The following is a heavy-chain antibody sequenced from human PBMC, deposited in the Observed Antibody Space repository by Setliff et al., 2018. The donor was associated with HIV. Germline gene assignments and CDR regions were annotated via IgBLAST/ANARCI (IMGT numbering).Heavy chain of an antibody. J-gene: IGHJ6*03. CDR1: GGSLSGDY. D-gene: IGHD2-8*02. CDR3: ARVSSTYWYSIFRNYYYHMDV. V-gene: IGHV4-34*01. CDR2: THHSGST. Sequence: PSETLSLTCAVYGGSLSGDYWSWIRQPPGKGLEWIGETHHSGSTNYNPSLKSRVTVSVDTSKNQFSLKLGSVTAADTAVYYCARVSSTYWYSIFRNYYYHMDVWGKGTTVTVSS.